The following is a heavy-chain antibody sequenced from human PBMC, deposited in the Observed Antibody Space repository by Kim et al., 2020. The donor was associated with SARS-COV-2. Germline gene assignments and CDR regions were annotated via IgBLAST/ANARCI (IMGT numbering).Heavy chain of an antibody. D-gene: IGHD3-16*02. Sequence: LKSRVTISVDTYKNQFSLKLSSVTAADTAVYYCARATMITLGGVIDHFDYWGQGTLVTVSS. J-gene: IGHJ4*02. CDR3: ARATMITLGGVIDHFDY. V-gene: IGHV4-31*02.